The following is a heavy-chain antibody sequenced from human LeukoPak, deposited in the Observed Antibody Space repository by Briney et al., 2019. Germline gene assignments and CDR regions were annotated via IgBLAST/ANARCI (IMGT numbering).Heavy chain of an antibody. Sequence: PGGSLRLSCVASGFTVSSYYVSWVRQAPGKGLEWVSVIYSGGSTYYADSVKGRFTISRDNSRNTLYMQMNNLRAEDTAIYYCARQDYYGSGSYWPPFDYWGQGTLVTVSS. V-gene: IGHV3-53*01. CDR1: GFTVSSYY. J-gene: IGHJ4*02. D-gene: IGHD3-10*01. CDR2: IYSGGST. CDR3: ARQDYYGSGSYWPPFDY.